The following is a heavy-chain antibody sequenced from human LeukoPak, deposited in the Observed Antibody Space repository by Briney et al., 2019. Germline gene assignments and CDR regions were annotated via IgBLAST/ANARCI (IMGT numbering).Heavy chain of an antibody. D-gene: IGHD5-12*01. CDR3: ARAAADIVATYDYYYYGMDV. CDR2: INPDSGVT. J-gene: IGHJ6*02. V-gene: IGHV1-2*02. Sequence: ASLKVSCKASGYTFTTYYIHWVRRAPGQGLEWMGWINPDSGVTESAQKFQGRVTMTRDTSTSTAYMELSRLRSDDTAVYYCARAAADIVATYDYYYYGMDVWGQGTTVTVSS. CDR1: GYTFTTYY.